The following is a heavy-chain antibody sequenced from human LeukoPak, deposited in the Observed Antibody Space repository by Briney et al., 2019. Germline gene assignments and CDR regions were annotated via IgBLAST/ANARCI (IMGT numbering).Heavy chain of an antibody. D-gene: IGHD1-26*01. J-gene: IGHJ6*03. Sequence: SETLSLTCTVSGGFISSSSYYWGWIRQPPGKGLEWIGSIYYSGSTYYNPSLKSRVTISVDTSKNQFSLKLSSVTAADTAVYYCAVRGGYYYYMDVWGKGTTVTVSS. CDR3: AVRGGYYYYMDV. CDR1: GGFISSSSYY. CDR2: IYYSGST. V-gene: IGHV4-39*01.